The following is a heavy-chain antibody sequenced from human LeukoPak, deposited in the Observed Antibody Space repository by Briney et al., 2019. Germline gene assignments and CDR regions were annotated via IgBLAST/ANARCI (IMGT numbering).Heavy chain of an antibody. D-gene: IGHD2-21*01. CDR1: GASFNNYY. CDR3: ASRRGGGGPYDAFDI. CDR2: IYNIRNT. Sequence: PSETLSLTCTVSGASFNNYYWSWIRQPPGKGLEWIGYIYNIRNTNYNPSLKSRVAISVDTSKNQFSLILSSVTAADTAVYYCASRRGGGGPYDAFDIWGQGTMVTVSS. V-gene: IGHV4-59*01. J-gene: IGHJ3*02.